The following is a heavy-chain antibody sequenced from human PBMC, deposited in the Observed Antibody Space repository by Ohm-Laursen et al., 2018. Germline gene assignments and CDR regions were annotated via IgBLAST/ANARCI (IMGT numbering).Heavy chain of an antibody. V-gene: IGHV3-48*03. Sequence: LSLTCAASGFTFISYEMNWVRQAPGKGLEWVSYISSSGSTIYYADSVKGRFTISRDNAKNSLYLQMHSLRAEDTAVYYCARDESYTYGPNNLDYWGQGTLVTVSS. CDR2: ISSSGSTI. CDR3: ARDESYTYGPNNLDY. J-gene: IGHJ4*02. D-gene: IGHD5-18*01. CDR1: GFTFISYE.